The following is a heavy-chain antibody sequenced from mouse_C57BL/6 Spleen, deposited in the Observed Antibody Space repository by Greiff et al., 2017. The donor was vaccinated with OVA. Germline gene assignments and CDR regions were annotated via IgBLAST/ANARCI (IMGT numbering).Heavy chain of an antibody. D-gene: IGHD2-4*01. CDR2: INPNNGGT. V-gene: IGHV1-22*01. Sequence: EVKLMESGPELAKPGASVKMSCKASGYTFTDYNMHWVKQSHGKSLEWIGYINPNNGGTSYNQKFKGKATLTVNKSSSTAYMELRSLTSEDSAVYYCASCYYDYAGGLYFYAMDYWGQGTSVTVSS. CDR1: GYTFTDYN. CDR3: ASCYYDYAGGLYFYAMDY. J-gene: IGHJ4*01.